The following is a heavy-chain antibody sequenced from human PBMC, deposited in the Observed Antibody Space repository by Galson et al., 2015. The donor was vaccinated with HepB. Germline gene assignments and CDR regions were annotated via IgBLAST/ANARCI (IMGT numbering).Heavy chain of an antibody. CDR1: GYTFTTYA. V-gene: IGHV1-3*01. CDR2: INAGNGNT. D-gene: IGHD5-12*01. CDR3: ARSGYSGRVYYYYGLDV. J-gene: IGHJ6*02. Sequence: SVKVSCKASGYTFTTYAIHWVRQAPGQRLEWMGWINAGNGNTKYSQKFQGRVTITRDTSASTAYMDLSSLKSEDTAVYYCARSGYSGRVYYYYGLDVWGQGTTVTVSS.